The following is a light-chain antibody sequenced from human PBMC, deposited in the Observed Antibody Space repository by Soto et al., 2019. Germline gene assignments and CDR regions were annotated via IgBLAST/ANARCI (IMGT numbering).Light chain of an antibody. V-gene: IGKV3-15*01. J-gene: IGKJ5*01. CDR2: GAS. Sequence: EIMMTQSPGTLSVSPGERATLSCRASQSVGSNLAWYQQKRGQAPRLLVYGASTRATGVPARFSGRGSGTEFTLTISSLQSEDFAIYYCQQYNNWPPITFGQGTRLEIK. CDR3: QQYNNWPPIT. CDR1: QSVGSN.